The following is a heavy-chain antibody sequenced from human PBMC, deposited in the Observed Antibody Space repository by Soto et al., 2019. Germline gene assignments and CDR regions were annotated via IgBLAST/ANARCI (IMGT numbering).Heavy chain of an antibody. D-gene: IGHD5-12*01. Sequence: QVQLQESSPGLVKPSQTLSLTCTVSGGPISSGGYYWSWIRQHPGKGLEWIGYIYSGSTYYNPSLKSRVTISVDTSKNQFSLKLSSVTAADTAVYYCARDVGYSGYDHYFDYWGQGTLVTVSS. V-gene: IGHV4-31*03. J-gene: IGHJ4*02. CDR3: ARDVGYSGYDHYFDY. CDR1: GGPISSGGYY. CDR2: IYSGST.